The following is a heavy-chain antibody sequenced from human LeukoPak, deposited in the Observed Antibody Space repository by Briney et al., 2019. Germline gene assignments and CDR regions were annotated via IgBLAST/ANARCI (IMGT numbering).Heavy chain of an antibody. CDR1: GGSISSYY. CDR3: AREILKGENWFDP. J-gene: IGHJ5*02. CDR2: IYYSGST. V-gene: IGHV4-59*01. D-gene: IGHD3-16*01. Sequence: PSETLSLTCTVSGGSISSYYWSWIRQPPGKGLEWIGYIYYSGSTNYNPSLKSRATISVDTSKNQFSLKLSSVTAADTAVYYCAREILKGENWFDPWDQGTLVTVSS.